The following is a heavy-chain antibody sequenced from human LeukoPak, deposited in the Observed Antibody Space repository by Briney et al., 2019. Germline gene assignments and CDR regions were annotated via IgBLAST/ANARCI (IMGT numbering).Heavy chain of an antibody. Sequence: SETLSLTCTVSGGSISSGGYYWSWIRQHPGKGLEWIGYIYYSGSTNYNPSLKSRVTISVDTSKNQFSLKLSSVTAADTAVYYCASFGYSSGWNRPRQVMDVWGQGTTVTVSS. CDR1: GGSISSGGYY. V-gene: IGHV4-61*08. J-gene: IGHJ6*02. D-gene: IGHD6-19*01. CDR2: IYYSGST. CDR3: ASFGYSSGWNRPRQVMDV.